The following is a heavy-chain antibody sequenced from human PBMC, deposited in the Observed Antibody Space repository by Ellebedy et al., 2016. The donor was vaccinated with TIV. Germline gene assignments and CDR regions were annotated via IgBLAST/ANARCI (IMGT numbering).Heavy chain of an antibody. CDR1: GFTFTSSA. J-gene: IGHJ4*02. V-gene: IGHV1-58*02. D-gene: IGHD1-26*01. CDR3: AAGLKWELLPRGDY. Sequence: AASVKVSCKASGFTFTSSAMQWVRQARGQRLEWIGWIVVGSGNTNYAQKFQERVTITRDMSTSTAYMELRSLRSEDTAVYYCAAGLKWELLPRGDYWGQGTLVTVSS. CDR2: IVVGSGNT.